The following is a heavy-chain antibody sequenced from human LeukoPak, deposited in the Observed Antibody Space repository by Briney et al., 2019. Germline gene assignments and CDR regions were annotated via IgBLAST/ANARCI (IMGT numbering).Heavy chain of an antibody. CDR1: GYTFTSYG. V-gene: IGHV1-18*01. J-gene: IGHJ3*02. CDR2: ISAYNGNT. Sequence: ASVKASCKASGYTFTSYGISWVRQAPGQGLEWMGWISAYNGNTNYAQKLQGRVTMTTDTSTSTAYMELRSLRSDDTAVYYCARDRQQLHAFDIWGQGTMVTVSS. D-gene: IGHD6-13*01. CDR3: ARDRQQLHAFDI.